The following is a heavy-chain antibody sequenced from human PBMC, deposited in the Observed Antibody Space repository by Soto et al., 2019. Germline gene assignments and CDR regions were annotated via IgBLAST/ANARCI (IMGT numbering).Heavy chain of an antibody. Sequence: GASVKVSCKASGYAFTMYAIHWMLQSPGQRLEWMGRINPSSGSTNYGEKFQGRVTMTRDTSTSTVYMELSSLRSEDTAVYYCARGVVVVPAAIYYYYYYMDVWGKGTTVTVSS. D-gene: IGHD2-2*01. J-gene: IGHJ6*03. V-gene: IGHV1-46*03. CDR1: GYAFTMYA. CDR2: INPSSGST. CDR3: ARGVVVVPAAIYYYYYYMDV.